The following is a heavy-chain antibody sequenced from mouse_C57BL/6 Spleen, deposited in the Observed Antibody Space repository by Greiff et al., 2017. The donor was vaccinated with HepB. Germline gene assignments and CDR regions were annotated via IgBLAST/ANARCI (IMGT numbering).Heavy chain of an antibody. CDR3: ARSGIYGSSSHGYFDV. D-gene: IGHD1-1*01. Sequence: EVQLQQSGPELVKPGASVKISCKASGYTFTDYYMNWVKQSHGKSLEWIGDINPNNGGTSYNQKFKGKATLTVDKSSSTAYMELRSLTSEDSAVYYCARSGIYGSSSHGYFDVWGTGTTVTVSS. V-gene: IGHV1-26*01. CDR1: GYTFTDYY. CDR2: INPNNGGT. J-gene: IGHJ1*03.